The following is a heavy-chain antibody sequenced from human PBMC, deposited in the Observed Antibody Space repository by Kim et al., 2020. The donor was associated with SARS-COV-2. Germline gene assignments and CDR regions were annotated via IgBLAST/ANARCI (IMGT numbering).Heavy chain of an antibody. CDR2: IYYSGST. D-gene: IGHD1-1*01. V-gene: IGHV4-59*01. Sequence: SETLSLTCTVSGGSISSYYWSWIRQPPGKGLEWIGYIYYSGSTNYNPSLKSRVTISVDTSKNQFSLKLSSVTAADTAVYYCARRRLWTFDYWGQGTLVTVSS. CDR3: ARRRLWTFDY. CDR1: GGSISSYY. J-gene: IGHJ4*02.